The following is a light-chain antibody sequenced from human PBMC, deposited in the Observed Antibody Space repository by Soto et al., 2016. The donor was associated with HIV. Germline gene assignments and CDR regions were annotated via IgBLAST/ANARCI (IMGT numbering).Light chain of an antibody. V-gene: IGKV1-5*03. CDR3: QHYNSFPGT. CDR2: KTS. J-gene: IGKJ4*02. Sequence: DIQMTQFPSTLSASIGDRVTITCRASQSVSVWLAWYQQKPGKAPNLLIFKTSTLEVGVPSRFSGSGSGTEFTLTISSLQPDDFATYFCQHYNSFPGTFGLGTKVEIK. CDR1: QSVSVW.